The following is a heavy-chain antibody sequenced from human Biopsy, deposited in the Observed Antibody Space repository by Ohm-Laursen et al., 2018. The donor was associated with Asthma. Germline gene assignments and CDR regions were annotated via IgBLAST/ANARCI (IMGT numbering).Heavy chain of an antibody. CDR1: GGTFNTYV. CDR2: INSVFGTT. V-gene: IGHV1-69*01. D-gene: IGHD2-2*01. J-gene: IGHJ4*02. Sequence: SLVKVSCKSLGGTFNTYVIGWVRQAPGQGLEWMGGINSVFGTTTYPQKFQDRVTITADDSTSTVYMELSSLRSEDTAVYYCARKAGSCISRTCYSLDFWGQGTLITVSS. CDR3: ARKAGSCISRTCYSLDF.